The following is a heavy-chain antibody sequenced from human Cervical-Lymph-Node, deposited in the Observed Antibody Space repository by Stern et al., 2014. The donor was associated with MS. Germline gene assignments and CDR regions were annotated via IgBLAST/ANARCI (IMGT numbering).Heavy chain of an antibody. V-gene: IGHV1-58*01. CDR1: GFTFATSA. Sequence: QMQLVQSGPEVREPGTSVKVSCKTAGFTFATSAVQWVRQARGQRLEWIGWIVVGSDNTNYAQKFQERVTITRDMSTSTAYMELSSLKSEDTAVYYCGACRGSGYADCGYWGQGTLVTVSS. CDR2: IVVGSDNT. D-gene: IGHD5-12*01. CDR3: GACRGSGYADCGY. J-gene: IGHJ4*02.